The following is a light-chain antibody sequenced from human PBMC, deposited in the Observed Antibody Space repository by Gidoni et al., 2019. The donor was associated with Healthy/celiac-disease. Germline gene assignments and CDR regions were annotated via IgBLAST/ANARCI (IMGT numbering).Light chain of an antibody. CDR2: GAS. CDR3: QQRGSSPRT. Sequence: EIVLTQSPGDLFLSLGERATLSCRASQSVSSSYLAWYQQTPGQAPRSRIYGASSGATGIQDRFSGSGAGTDCTLTISRVEPEDFAVYYCQQRGSSPRTFGQGTRLEIK. CDR1: QSVSSSY. J-gene: IGKJ5*01. V-gene: IGKV3-20*01.